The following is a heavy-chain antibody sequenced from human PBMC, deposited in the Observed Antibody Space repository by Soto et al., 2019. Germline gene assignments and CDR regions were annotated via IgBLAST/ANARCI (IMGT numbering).Heavy chain of an antibody. V-gene: IGHV3-30-3*01. D-gene: IGHD3-22*01. Sequence: QVQLVESGGGVVQPGRSLRLSCAASGFTFSSYAMHWVRQAPGKGLEWVAVISYDGSNKYYADSVKGRFTISRDNSKNTLYLQMNSRRAEDTAVYYCARGRWDYYDSSSFQHWGQGTLVTVSS. CDR1: GFTFSSYA. CDR3: ARGRWDYYDSSSFQH. CDR2: ISYDGSNK. J-gene: IGHJ1*01.